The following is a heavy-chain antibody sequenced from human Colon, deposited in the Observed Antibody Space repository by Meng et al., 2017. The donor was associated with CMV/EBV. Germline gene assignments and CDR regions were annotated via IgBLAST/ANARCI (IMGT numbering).Heavy chain of an antibody. CDR3: ARVWAFGVVITIYGMDV. CDR1: GFTFSNYW. J-gene: IGHJ6*02. V-gene: IGHV3-7*01. D-gene: IGHD3-3*01. Sequence: GESLKISCAASGFTFSNYWMTWLRQAPGRGLELVAHIKEDGSEKYFVGSVKGRFTISRDNAKNSLYLQMNSLRAEDTAVYYCARVWAFGVVITIYGMDVWGQGTTVTVSS. CDR2: IKEDGSEK.